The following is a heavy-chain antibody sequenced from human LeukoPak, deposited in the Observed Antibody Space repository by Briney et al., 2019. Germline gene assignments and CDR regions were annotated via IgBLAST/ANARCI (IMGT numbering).Heavy chain of an antibody. Sequence: SETLSLTCTVSGGSISSSRYYWVWIRQTPGKGLQWIGRIYYSGTTNYNPSLMSRVTIYVDTSKNQFSLKLSSVTAADTAVYYCERRGYNYGEIDYWGQGTLVTVSS. CDR3: ERRGYNYGEIDY. D-gene: IGHD5-18*01. CDR2: IYYSGTT. V-gene: IGHV4-39*01. J-gene: IGHJ4*02. CDR1: GGSISSSRYY.